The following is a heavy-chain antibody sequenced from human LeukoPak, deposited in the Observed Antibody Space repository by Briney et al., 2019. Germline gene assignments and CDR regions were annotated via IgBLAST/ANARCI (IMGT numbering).Heavy chain of an antibody. CDR2: IYTSGST. V-gene: IGHV4-38-2*02. CDR1: GYSISSGYY. CDR3: ASSGWYLLPGVY. Sequence: PSETLSLTCTVSGYSISSGYYWGWIRQPPGKGLEWIGRIYTSGSTNYNPSLKSRVTISGDTSKNRFSLKLSSVTAADTAVYYCASSGWYLLPGVYWGQGTLVTVSS. D-gene: IGHD6-19*01. J-gene: IGHJ4*02.